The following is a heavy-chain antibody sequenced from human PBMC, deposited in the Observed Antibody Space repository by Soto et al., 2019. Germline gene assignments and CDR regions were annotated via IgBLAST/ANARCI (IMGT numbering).Heavy chain of an antibody. J-gene: IGHJ4*02. CDR1: GYTFTSYG. Sequence: QFQLVQSGAEVKKPGASVKVSCRASGYTFTSYGIAWVRQAPGQGLEWMGWISTYKGDPTYAQNFQGRIAMTTDTSPSTAYMELRSLRPADTALYYCARFDCSKYLFDFWGLGTLVTVSS. D-gene: IGHD4-4*01. V-gene: IGHV1-18*01. CDR2: ISTYKGDP. CDR3: ARFDCSKYLFDF.